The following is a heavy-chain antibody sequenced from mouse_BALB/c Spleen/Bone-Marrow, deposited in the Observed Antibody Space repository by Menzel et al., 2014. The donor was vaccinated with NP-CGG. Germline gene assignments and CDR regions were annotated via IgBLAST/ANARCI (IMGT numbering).Heavy chain of an antibody. J-gene: IGHJ4*01. CDR2: IRLKSNNYAT. CDR3: TKRGRGYALDC. CDR1: GFTFSNYW. Sequence: EVHLVESGGGLVQPGGSMKLSCVASGFTFSNYWMNWFRQSPEKGLDWVAEIRLKSNNYATHYAESVIGRFTISRDDSKSGVYLQMNNLRAEDTGIYYCTKRGRGYALDCWGQGPSVTVSS. V-gene: IGHV6-6*02.